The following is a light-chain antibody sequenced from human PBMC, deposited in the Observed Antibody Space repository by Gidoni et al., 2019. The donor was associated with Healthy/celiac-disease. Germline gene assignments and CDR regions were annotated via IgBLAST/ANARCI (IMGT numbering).Light chain of an antibody. CDR3: AAWDDSLNGPV. CDR1: SSNIGSNT. Sequence: QSVLTQPPSASGPPGQGVTISCSGSSSNIGSNTVNWYQQPPGTAPKLPIYSNNQRPSGFPDRFSGSKSGTSASLAISGLQSEDEADYYCAAWDDSLNGPVFGGGTKLTVL. CDR2: SNN. J-gene: IGLJ2*01. V-gene: IGLV1-44*01.